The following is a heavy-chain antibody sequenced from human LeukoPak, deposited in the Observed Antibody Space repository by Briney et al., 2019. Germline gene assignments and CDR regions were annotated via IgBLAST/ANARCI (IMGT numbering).Heavy chain of an antibody. Sequence: ASVKVSCKASGFTFTSSAVQWVRQARGQRLEWIGWIVVGSGNTNYAQKFQERVTITGDMSTSTAYMELSSLRSEDTAVYYCAAVGTTDYYYGMDVWGKGTTVTVSS. CDR1: GFTFTSSA. D-gene: IGHD4-17*01. V-gene: IGHV1-58*01. CDR3: AAVGTTDYYYGMDV. CDR2: IVVGSGNT. J-gene: IGHJ6*04.